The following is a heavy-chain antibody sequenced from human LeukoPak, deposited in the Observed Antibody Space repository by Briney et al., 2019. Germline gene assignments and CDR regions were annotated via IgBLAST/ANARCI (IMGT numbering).Heavy chain of an antibody. CDR1: GGSISSYY. J-gene: IGHJ5*02. Sequence: SETLSLTCTVSGGSISSYYWSWIRQPPGKGLEWIGYIYYSGSTNYNPSLKSRVTISVDTSKNQFSLKLSSVTAADTAVYYCARGGMYNWFDPWGQGTLVTVSS. CDR2: IYYSGST. V-gene: IGHV4-59*01. CDR3: ARGGMYNWFDP.